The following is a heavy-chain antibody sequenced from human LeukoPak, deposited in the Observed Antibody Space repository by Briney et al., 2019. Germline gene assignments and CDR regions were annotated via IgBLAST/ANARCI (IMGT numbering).Heavy chain of an antibody. D-gene: IGHD6-13*01. V-gene: IGHV4-4*09. Sequence: SETLSLTCTVSGSISGYYWSWIRPPPGKGLEWIGFIYTSGSTNYNPSLKSRVTISVDTSKNQFSLKLSSVTAPDTAVYYCARLYSSSWYVQNWFDPWGQGTLVTVSS. CDR1: GSISGYY. J-gene: IGHJ5*02. CDR2: IYTSGST. CDR3: ARLYSSSWYVQNWFDP.